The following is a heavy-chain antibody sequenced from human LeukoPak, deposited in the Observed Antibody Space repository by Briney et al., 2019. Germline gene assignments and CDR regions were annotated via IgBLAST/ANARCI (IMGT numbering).Heavy chain of an antibody. CDR3: ARDPATYNWNDVDYFDY. CDR2: ISAYNGNT. V-gene: IGHV1-18*01. CDR1: GYTFTSYG. Sequence: ASVTVSCKASGYTFTSYGISWVRQAPGQGLEWMGRISAYNGNTNYAQKLQGRVTMTTDTSTSTAFMELRSLRSDDTAVYYCARDPATYNWNDVDYFDYWGQGTLVTVSS. J-gene: IGHJ4*02. D-gene: IGHD1-1*01.